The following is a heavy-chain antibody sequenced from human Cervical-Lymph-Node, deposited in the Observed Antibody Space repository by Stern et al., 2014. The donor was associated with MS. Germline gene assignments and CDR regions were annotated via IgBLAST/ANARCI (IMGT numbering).Heavy chain of an antibody. CDR3: ARDRGSHSDY. D-gene: IGHD1-26*01. J-gene: IGHJ4*02. CDR2: ISTDTGGA. V-gene: IGHV1-2*06. CDR1: GYSFTAYF. Sequence: QVQLVESGAEVKKPGASVKVSCKASGYSFTAYFIHWVRQAPGQGLEWMGRISTDTGGANYAQRVQGRVTMTRDTSISTTYMELSRLRADDTAVCYCARDRGSHSDYWGQGTLVTVSS.